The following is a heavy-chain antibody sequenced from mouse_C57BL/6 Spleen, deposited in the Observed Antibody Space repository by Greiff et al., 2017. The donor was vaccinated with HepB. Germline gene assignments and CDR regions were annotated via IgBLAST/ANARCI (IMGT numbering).Heavy chain of an antibody. D-gene: IGHD2-1*01. CDR1: GYTFTDYY. V-gene: IGHV1-76*01. J-gene: IGHJ4*01. Sequence: QVQLQQSGAELVRPGASVKLSCKASGYTFTDYYINWVKQRPGQGLEWIARIYPGSDNTYYNEKFKGKATLTAEKSSSTAYMQLSSLTSEDSAVYFCARRNYGNYGVAMDYWGQGTSVTVSS. CDR3: ARRNYGNYGVAMDY. CDR2: IYPGSDNT.